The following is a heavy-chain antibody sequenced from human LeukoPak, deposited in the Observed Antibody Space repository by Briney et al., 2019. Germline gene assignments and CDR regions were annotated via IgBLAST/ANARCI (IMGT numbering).Heavy chain of an antibody. CDR3: AKGHSPSGSDAFDI. D-gene: IGHD3-10*01. Sequence: SGGSLRLSCAASGFTFSSYGMHWVRQAPGKGLEWVAVISYGGSNKYYADSVKGRFTISRDNSKNTLYLQMNSLRAEDTAVYYCAKGHSPSGSDAFDIWGQGTMVTVSS. V-gene: IGHV3-30*18. CDR1: GFTFSSYG. J-gene: IGHJ3*02. CDR2: ISYGGSNK.